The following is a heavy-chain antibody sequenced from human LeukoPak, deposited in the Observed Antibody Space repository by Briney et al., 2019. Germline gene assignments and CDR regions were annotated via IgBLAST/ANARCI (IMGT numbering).Heavy chain of an antibody. CDR3: ARADRITGTDFDY. Sequence: SETLSLTCTVSGGSISSGSYYWGWIRQPGGKGLEWIGRIYTSGSTNYNPSLKSRVTISVDTSKNQFSLKLSSVTAADTAVYYCARADRITGTDFDYWGQGTLVTVSS. CDR1: GGSISSGSYY. V-gene: IGHV4-61*02. D-gene: IGHD1-20*01. J-gene: IGHJ4*02. CDR2: IYTSGST.